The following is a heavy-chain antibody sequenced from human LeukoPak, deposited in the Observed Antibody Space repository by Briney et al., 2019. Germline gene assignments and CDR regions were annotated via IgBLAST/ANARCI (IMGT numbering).Heavy chain of an antibody. J-gene: IGHJ4*02. CDR2: INWNGGST. CDR1: GFTFDDYG. CDR3: AREGAYSSSPENYFDY. D-gene: IGHD6-13*01. V-gene: IGHV3-20*04. Sequence: GSLRLSCAASGFTFDDYGMSWVRQAPGKGLEWVSGINWNGGSTGYADSAKGRFTISRDNSKNTLYLQMNSLRAEDTAVYYCAREGAYSSSPENYFDYWGQGTLVTVSS.